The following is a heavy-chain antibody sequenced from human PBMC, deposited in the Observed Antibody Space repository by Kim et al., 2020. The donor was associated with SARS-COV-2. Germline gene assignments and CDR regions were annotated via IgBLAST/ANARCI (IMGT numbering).Heavy chain of an antibody. CDR3: ARSRKGRSSGICDY. D-gene: IGHD6-19*01. V-gene: IGHV3-21*01. Sequence: GGSLRLSCAASGFTFSSYSMNWVRQAPGKGLEWVSSISSSSSYIYYADSVKGRFTISRDNAKNSLYLQMNSLRAEDTAVYYCARSRKGRSSGICDYWGQGTLVTVSS. CDR1: GFTFSSYS. J-gene: IGHJ4*02. CDR2: ISSSSSYI.